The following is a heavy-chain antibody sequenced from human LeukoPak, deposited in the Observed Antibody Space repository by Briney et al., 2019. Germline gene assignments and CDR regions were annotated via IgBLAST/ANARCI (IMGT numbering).Heavy chain of an antibody. D-gene: IGHD2-15*01. Sequence: GASVKVSCKVSGYTLTELSMHWVRQAPGKGLEWMGGFDPEDGETIYAQKFQGRVTMTEDTSTDTAYMELSSLRSEDTAVYYCATGGPYCSGGSRYSAVFGYWGQGTLVTVSS. CDR2: FDPEDGET. J-gene: IGHJ4*02. CDR1: GYTLTELS. V-gene: IGHV1-24*01. CDR3: ATGGPYCSGGSRYSAVFGY.